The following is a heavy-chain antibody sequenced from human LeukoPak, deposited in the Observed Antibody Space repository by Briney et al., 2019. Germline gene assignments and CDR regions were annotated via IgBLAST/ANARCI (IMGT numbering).Heavy chain of an antibody. D-gene: IGHD3-22*01. V-gene: IGHV3-23*01. CDR3: AKDGYYYDSSGYAGDDAFDI. J-gene: IGHJ3*02. Sequence: GGSLRLSCAASGFTFSSYAMSWVRQAPGQGLEWFSAMSGSGGSTYYADSVKGRFTISTDNSKTTLYLQMNSLRADDTAVYYCAKDGYYYDSSGYAGDDAFDIWGQGTMVTVSS. CDR1: GFTFSSYA. CDR2: MSGSGGST.